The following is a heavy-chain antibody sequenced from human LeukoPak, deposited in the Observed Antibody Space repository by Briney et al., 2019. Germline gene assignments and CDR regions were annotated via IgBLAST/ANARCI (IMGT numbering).Heavy chain of an antibody. CDR1: GGSISSSSYY. D-gene: IGHD3-22*01. Sequence: SETLSLTCTVSGGSISSSSYYWGWIRQPPGKGLEWIGSIYYSGSTNYNPSLKSRVTISVDTSKNQFSLKLSSVTAADTAVYYCARGSPYDSSGYYPYFDYWGQGTLVTVSS. J-gene: IGHJ4*02. CDR3: ARGSPYDSSGYYPYFDY. V-gene: IGHV4-39*07. CDR2: IYYSGST.